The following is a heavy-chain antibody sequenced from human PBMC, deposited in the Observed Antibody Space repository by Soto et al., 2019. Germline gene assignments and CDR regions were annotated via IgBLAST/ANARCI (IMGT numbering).Heavy chain of an antibody. CDR3: ARVILTGYPDRGGMDV. CDR2: ISSSSSYI. CDR1: GFTFSSYS. J-gene: IGHJ6*02. D-gene: IGHD3-9*01. Sequence: PGGSLRLSCAASGFTFSSYSMNWVRQAPGKGLEWVSSISSSSSYIYYADSVKGRFTISRDNAKNSLYLQMNSLRAEDTAVYYCARVILTGYPDRGGMDVWGQGTTVTVSS. V-gene: IGHV3-21*01.